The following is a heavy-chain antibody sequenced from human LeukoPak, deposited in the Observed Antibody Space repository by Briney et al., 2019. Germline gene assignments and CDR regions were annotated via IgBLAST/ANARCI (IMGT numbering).Heavy chain of an antibody. CDR1: GVTLSNYY. V-gene: IGHV3-48*04. CDR3: ARAGSHRNSGYDY. CDR2: ISISGSTM. J-gene: IGHJ4*02. D-gene: IGHD5-12*01. Sequence: GGSLRLSCASSGVTLSNYYMNWVRQAPGKGLEWVSYISISGSTMYYADSVRGRFTISRDTAKNSLYLQMNSLRVEDTAVYYCARAGSHRNSGYDYWGQGTLVTVSS.